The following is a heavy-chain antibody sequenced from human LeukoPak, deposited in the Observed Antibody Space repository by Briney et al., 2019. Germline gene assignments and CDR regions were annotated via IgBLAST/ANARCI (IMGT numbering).Heavy chain of an antibody. CDR1: GGTFRRYG. CDR3: AREGEGWGDYFRYFQH. J-gene: IGHJ1*01. D-gene: IGHD2/OR15-2a*01. Sequence: SVKVSCKASGGTFRRYGFSWVRQAPGQGLEWVGGIIPILGSANYAQKFQGRVTITADEFTSTAYMELSSLRSEDTAVYYCAREGEGWGDYFRYFQHWGQGTLVTVSS. CDR2: IIPILGSA. V-gene: IGHV1-69*13.